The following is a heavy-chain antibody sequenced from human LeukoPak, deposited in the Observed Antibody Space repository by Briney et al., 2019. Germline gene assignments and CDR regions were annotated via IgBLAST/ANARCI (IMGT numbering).Heavy chain of an antibody. D-gene: IGHD3-10*01. V-gene: IGHV4-39*01. CDR1: GGSISSSHYY. J-gene: IGHJ6*03. Sequence: SETLSLTCTVSGGSISSSHYYWRWIRQPPGKGLEWIGTFYYSGTTYYNPSLESRVTISEDTSKNQFSLTLRSMTAADTAVYYCARQISDYYYYYIDVWGKGTTVTVSS. CDR3: ARQISDYYYYYIDV. CDR2: FYYSGTT.